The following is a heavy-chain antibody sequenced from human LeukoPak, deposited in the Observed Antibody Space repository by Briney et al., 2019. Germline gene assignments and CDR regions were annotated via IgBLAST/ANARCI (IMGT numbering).Heavy chain of an antibody. CDR3: AKESFSSSTKLDY. Sequence: PGGSLRLSCAASGFTFSSYAMHWVRQAPGKGLEWVAVISYDGSNKYYADSVKGRFTISRDNSKNTLYLQMNSLRAEDTAVYYCAKESFSSSTKLDYWGQGTLVTVSS. CDR1: GFTFSSYA. D-gene: IGHD6-6*01. CDR2: ISYDGSNK. V-gene: IGHV3-30-3*01. J-gene: IGHJ4*02.